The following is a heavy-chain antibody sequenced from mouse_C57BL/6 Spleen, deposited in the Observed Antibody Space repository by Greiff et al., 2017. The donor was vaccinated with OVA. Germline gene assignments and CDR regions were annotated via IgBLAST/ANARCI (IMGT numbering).Heavy chain of an antibody. J-gene: IGHJ3*01. D-gene: IGHD1-1*01. CDR3: ARPYYGSSSFAY. CDR1: GYAFTNYL. Sequence: QVQLQQSGAELVRPGTSVKVSCKASGYAFTNYLIEWVKQRPGQGLEWIGVINPGSGGTNYNEKFKGKATLTADKSSSTAYMQLSSLTSEDSAVYFCARPYYGSSSFAYWGQGTLVTVSA. V-gene: IGHV1-54*01. CDR2: INPGSGGT.